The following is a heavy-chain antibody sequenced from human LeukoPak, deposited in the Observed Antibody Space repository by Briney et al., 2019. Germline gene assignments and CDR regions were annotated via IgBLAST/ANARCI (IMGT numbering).Heavy chain of an antibody. CDR3: VRKFDTSGYYFWFDP. CDR1: GFTFSNYA. V-gene: IGHV3-30-3*01. Sequence: HAGRSLRLSCAASGFTFSNYAMHWVRQAPGKGLEWVAGISYDGNNKHYADSVKGRFTISRDSSKNTVNLQMNSLRAEDTAVYYCVRKFDTSGYYFWFDPWGQGTLVTVSS. CDR2: ISYDGNNK. D-gene: IGHD3-22*01. J-gene: IGHJ5*02.